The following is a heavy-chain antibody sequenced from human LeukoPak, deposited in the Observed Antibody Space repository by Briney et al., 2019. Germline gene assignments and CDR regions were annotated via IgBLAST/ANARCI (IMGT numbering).Heavy chain of an antibody. CDR2: IIPIFGTT. CDR3: ASGVLDTYGNYSWFDP. CDR1: GGTFSSYT. Sequence: ASVKVSCKASGGTFSSYTIGWVRQAPGQGLEWMGGIIPIFGTTNYAQKVQGRVTLTTDESTSTAYMELSSLRSEDTAVYYCASGVLDTYGNYSWFDPWGQGTLVTVSS. D-gene: IGHD5-18*01. J-gene: IGHJ5*02. V-gene: IGHV1-69*05.